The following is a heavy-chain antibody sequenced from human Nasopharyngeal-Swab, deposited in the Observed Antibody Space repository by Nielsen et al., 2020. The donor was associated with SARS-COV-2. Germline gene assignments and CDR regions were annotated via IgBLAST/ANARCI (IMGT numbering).Heavy chain of an antibody. D-gene: IGHD2-8*02. V-gene: IGHV3-64*02. CDR2: VSGDGVTT. J-gene: IGHJ4*02. CDR3: ARGTPGIPGVDY. Sequence: WICQPPGKGLEYLSAVSGDGVTTHYADSLKGRFTISRDNSKNTVYLQLGSLTAEDMAVYFCARGTPGIPGVDYWGQGTLVTVSS.